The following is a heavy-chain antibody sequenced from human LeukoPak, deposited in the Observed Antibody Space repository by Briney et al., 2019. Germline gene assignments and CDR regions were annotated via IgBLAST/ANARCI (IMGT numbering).Heavy chain of an antibody. CDR1: EFSVGSNY. J-gene: IGHJ4*02. V-gene: IGHV3-66*01. Sequence: GGSLRLSCAASEFSVGSNYMTWVRQAPGKGLEWVSLIYSGGSTYYADSVKGRFTISRDNAKNSLFLQVNDLRAEDTALYYCVRDNMFYDTSGYYSGVYYFDYWGQGTLVTVSS. CDR2: IYSGGST. CDR3: VRDNMFYDTSGYYSGVYYFDY. D-gene: IGHD3-22*01.